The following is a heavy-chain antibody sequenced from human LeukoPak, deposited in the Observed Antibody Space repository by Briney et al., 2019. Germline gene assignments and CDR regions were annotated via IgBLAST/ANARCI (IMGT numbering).Heavy chain of an antibody. CDR2: IYYSGIT. J-gene: IGHJ4*02. Sequence: SETLSLTCTVAGGSISSYYWSWIRQPPGKGLDWIGYIYYSGITNYNPSLKSRVTISVDTSKNQFSLKLSSVTAADTAVYYCARQLERRLGYFDYWGQGTLVTVSS. CDR1: GGSISSYY. CDR3: ARQLERRLGYFDY. D-gene: IGHD1-1*01. V-gene: IGHV4-59*08.